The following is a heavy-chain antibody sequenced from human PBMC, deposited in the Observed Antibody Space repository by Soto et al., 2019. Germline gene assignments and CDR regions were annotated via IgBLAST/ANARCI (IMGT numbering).Heavy chain of an antibody. V-gene: IGHV3-23*01. Sequence: EVQLLESGGGLVQPGGSLRLSCAASGFTFSSYAMSWVRQAPGKGLEWVSAISGSCCSTSYADSVKGRFTISRNNSKNTRYRQMNSLRAEDTAVYYCAKDLGFGELYSDYWGQGTLVTVSS. CDR1: GFTFSSYA. CDR2: ISGSCCST. D-gene: IGHD3-10*01. J-gene: IGHJ4*02. CDR3: AKDLGFGELYSDY.